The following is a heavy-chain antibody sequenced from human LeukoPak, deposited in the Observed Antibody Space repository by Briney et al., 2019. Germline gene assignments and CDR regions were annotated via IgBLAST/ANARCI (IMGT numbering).Heavy chain of an antibody. Sequence: KPSETLSLTCTVSGDSISTSSYYWGWIRQPPGKGLEWLGSIYYSGSTYYNPSLKSRVTISVDTSKNQISLNLYSVTAADTAVFYCARSYYYDYRQIDYWGQGTLVTVSS. CDR1: GDSISTSSYY. V-gene: IGHV4-39*01. D-gene: IGHD3-22*01. J-gene: IGHJ4*02. CDR2: IYYSGST. CDR3: ARSYYYDYRQIDY.